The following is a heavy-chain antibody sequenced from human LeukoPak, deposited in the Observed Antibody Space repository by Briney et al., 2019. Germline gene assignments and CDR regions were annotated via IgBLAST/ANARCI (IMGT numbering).Heavy chain of an antibody. V-gene: IGHV3-21*01. J-gene: IGHJ4*02. Sequence: GGSLRLSCAASGFTFSSYSMNWVRQAPGKGMEWVSSISSSSSYIYYADSVNGRFTTSRDNAKNSLYLQMNSLRAEDTAVYYCATTTIMVRGAIDYWGQGTLVTVSS. D-gene: IGHD3-10*01. CDR3: ATTTIMVRGAIDY. CDR2: ISSSSSYI. CDR1: GFTFSSYS.